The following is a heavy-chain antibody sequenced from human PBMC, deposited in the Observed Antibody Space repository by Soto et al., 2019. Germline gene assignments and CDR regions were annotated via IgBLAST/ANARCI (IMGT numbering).Heavy chain of an antibody. CDR1: GYTFTGYS. V-gene: IGHV1-2*02. CDR2: INPNSGGT. Sequence: VQLVQSGAEVKKPGASLKVSFKASGYTFTGYSMHWVRQAPGQGLEWMGWINPNSGGTNYAQKFQGRVTMTRDTSISTAYMELSRLRSDDTAVYYCARERCGGDCCSLYYWGQGTLVTVSS. J-gene: IGHJ4*02. CDR3: ARERCGGDCCSLYY. D-gene: IGHD2-21*02.